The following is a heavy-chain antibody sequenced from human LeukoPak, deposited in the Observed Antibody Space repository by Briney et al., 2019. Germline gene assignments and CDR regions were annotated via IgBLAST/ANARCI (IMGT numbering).Heavy chain of an antibody. J-gene: IGHJ5*02. D-gene: IGHD1-26*01. CDR2: ISSSSGYI. Sequence: GGSLRLSCAASGFTFSTYAMSWVRQAPGKGLEWVSSISSSSGYIYYADSVKGRFTISRDNAKNSLYLQMNSLRAEDTAVYYCARDTSGSYYNWFDPWGQGTLVTVSS. V-gene: IGHV3-21*01. CDR3: ARDTSGSYYNWFDP. CDR1: GFTFSTYA.